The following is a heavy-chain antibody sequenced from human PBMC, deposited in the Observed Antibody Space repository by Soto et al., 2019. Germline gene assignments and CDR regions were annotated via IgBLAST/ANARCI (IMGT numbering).Heavy chain of an antibody. CDR3: VRVPGP. CDR1: GGSISSYY. J-gene: IGHJ5*02. CDR2: IYYSGST. V-gene: IGHV4-59*12. Sequence: SETLSLTCTVSGGSISSYYWSWIRQPPGKGLEWIGYIYYSGSTNYNPSLKSRVTISVDTSKNQFSLKLSSVTAADTAVYYCVRVPGPWGQGTLVIVSS.